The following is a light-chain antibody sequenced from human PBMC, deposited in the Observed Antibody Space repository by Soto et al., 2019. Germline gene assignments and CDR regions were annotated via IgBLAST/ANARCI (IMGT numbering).Light chain of an antibody. CDR2: DVT. CDR3: CSYVGTYSVI. Sequence: QSALTQPRSVSGSPGQSVTISCTGTSSDVGVYDYVSWYQQHPGKAPKLMIYDVTRRPSGVPDRFSGSKSGNTASLTISGLQAEDEADFYCCSYVGTYSVIFGGGTKLTVL. V-gene: IGLV2-11*01. CDR1: SSDVGVYDY. J-gene: IGLJ2*01.